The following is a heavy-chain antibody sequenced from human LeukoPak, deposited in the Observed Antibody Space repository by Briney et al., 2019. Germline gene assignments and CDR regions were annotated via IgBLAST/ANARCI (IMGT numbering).Heavy chain of an antibody. Sequence: SRTLSLTCAVSGGSISSGGYSWSWIRQPPGKGLEWIGYIYHSGSTYYNPSLKSRVTISVDRSKNQFSLKLSSVTAADTAVYYCARGGVATPFDYWGQGTLVTVSS. CDR1: GGSISSGGYS. V-gene: IGHV4-30-2*01. CDR3: ARGGVATPFDY. CDR2: IYHSGST. D-gene: IGHD5-12*01. J-gene: IGHJ4*02.